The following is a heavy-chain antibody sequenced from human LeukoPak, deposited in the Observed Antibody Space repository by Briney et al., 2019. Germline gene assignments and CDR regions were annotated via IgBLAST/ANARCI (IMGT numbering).Heavy chain of an antibody. Sequence: GGSLRLSCADSGFTFSSHAMCWVRQAPGKGLEWVSSIDISGGSTYYADSVQGRFTISRDNSKNTLYLEMNSLRAEDTALYYCANEVRPNDYWGQGTLVTVSS. V-gene: IGHV3-23*01. CDR1: GFTFSSHA. CDR3: ANEVRPNDY. CDR2: IDISGGST. J-gene: IGHJ4*02. D-gene: IGHD1-1*01.